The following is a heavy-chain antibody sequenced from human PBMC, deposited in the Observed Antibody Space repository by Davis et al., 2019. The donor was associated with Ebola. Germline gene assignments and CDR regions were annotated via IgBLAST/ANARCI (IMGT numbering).Heavy chain of an antibody. CDR1: GFTFSDSA. CDR2: IRSKANSYAT. Sequence: GESLKISCAASGFTFSDSAMHWVRQASGKGLEWVGRIRSKANSYATAYAASVKGRFTISRDDSKNTAYLQMNSLKTEDTAVYYCTSTSGSLDYWGQGTLVTVSS. D-gene: IGHD1-26*01. J-gene: IGHJ4*02. CDR3: TSTSGSLDY. V-gene: IGHV3-73*01.